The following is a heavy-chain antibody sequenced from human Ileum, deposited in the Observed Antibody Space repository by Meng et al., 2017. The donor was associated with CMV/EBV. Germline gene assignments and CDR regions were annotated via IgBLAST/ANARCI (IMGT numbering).Heavy chain of an antibody. D-gene: IGHD3-3*01. CDR1: RDSISATSYY. J-gene: IGHJ5*02. CDR3: ARDKDWTNWSAKGRWFDP. V-gene: IGHV4-39*07. CDR2: IYYSGYT. Sequence: ESGSGRVNPPETLSLTCTVSRDSISATSYYRGWVRQPPGKGLEWIGSIYYSGYTYYNPSLKGRVTISVDTSKNQFSLRLTSVTAADTGVYYCARDKDWTNWSAKGRWFDPWGQGTLVTVSS.